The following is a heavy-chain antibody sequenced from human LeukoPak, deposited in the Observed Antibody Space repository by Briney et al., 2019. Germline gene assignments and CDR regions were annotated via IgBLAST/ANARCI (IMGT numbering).Heavy chain of an antibody. CDR1: GFDFNIYE. J-gene: IGHJ4*02. V-gene: IGHV3-48*03. D-gene: IGHD4/OR15-4a*01. Sequence: PGGSLRLSCAASGFDFNIYEMIWVRQAPGKEPEWISYISSSGSLVYYADSVKGRFTVSRDNAQKSLFLQMNGLRVEDTAMYYCARDSLHNYGGTGYGYYFDYWGQGTPVTVS. CDR3: ARDSLHNYGGTGYGYYFDY. CDR2: ISSSGSLV.